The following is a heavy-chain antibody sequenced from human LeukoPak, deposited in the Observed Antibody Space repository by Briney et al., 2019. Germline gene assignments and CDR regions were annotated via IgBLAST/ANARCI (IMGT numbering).Heavy chain of an antibody. J-gene: IGHJ4*02. D-gene: IGHD5-12*01. CDR1: GFTFTSYA. Sequence: GGSLRLSCAASGFTFTSYAMSWVRQAPGRGLEWVSTLSASGGSTYYADFVKGRFTISRDNFKNTVYLQMNNLRAEDTAVYYCAKIKWPHFDYWGQGTLVTVSS. CDR2: LSASGGST. V-gene: IGHV3-23*01. CDR3: AKIKWPHFDY.